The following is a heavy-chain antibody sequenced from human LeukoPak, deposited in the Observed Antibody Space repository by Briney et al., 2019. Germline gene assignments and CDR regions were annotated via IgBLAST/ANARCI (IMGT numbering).Heavy chain of an antibody. J-gene: IGHJ4*02. CDR1: GFTFSSYA. V-gene: IGHV3-23*01. Sequence: GGSLRLSCAASGFTFSSYAMNWVRQAPGKGLEWGSVISTSGGSTYFADSVKVRFTISRDNSKNTLHLQMSSLSAEDTAVYYCARGGRYCSSTSCYLGRWGQGTLVTVSS. CDR2: ISTSGGST. CDR3: ARGGRYCSSTSCYLGR. D-gene: IGHD2-2*01.